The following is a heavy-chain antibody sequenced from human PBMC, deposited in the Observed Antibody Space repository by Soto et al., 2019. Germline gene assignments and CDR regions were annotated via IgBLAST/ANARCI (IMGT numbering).Heavy chain of an antibody. CDR3: SRDQKMGGSGWYEDYYGMDV. Sequence: ASVKVSCKASGGTFSSYAISWVRQAPGQGLEWMGGIIPIFGTANYAQKFQGRVASTADESTSTAYMELSSLRSEDTAVYYCSRDQKMGGSGWYEDYYGMDVWGQGTTVTVSS. J-gene: IGHJ6*02. V-gene: IGHV1-69*13. CDR2: IIPIFGTA. CDR1: GGTFSSYA. D-gene: IGHD6-19*01.